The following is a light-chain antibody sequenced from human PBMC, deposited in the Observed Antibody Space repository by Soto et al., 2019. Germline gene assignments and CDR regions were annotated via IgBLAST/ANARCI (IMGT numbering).Light chain of an antibody. CDR3: SSYTSSSTGV. CDR2: DVS. V-gene: IGLV2-14*01. Sequence: QSVLTQPAPVSWSPGPSIPISCTGTSRAVGGYNYVSWYQQHPGKAPKLMIYDVSNRPSGVSNRFSGSKSGNTASLTISGLQAEDEADYYCSSYTSSSTGVFGTGNKVTVL. J-gene: IGLJ1*01. CDR1: SRAVGGYNY.